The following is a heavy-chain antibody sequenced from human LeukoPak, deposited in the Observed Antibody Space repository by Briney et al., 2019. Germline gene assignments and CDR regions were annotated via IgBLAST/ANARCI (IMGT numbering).Heavy chain of an antibody. D-gene: IGHD5-18*01. CDR1: GFTFNTYT. J-gene: IGHJ4*02. Sequence: PGGSLRLSCAASGFTFNTYTMSWVRQAPGKGLEWVANIKQDGSEKYYVDSVKGRFTISRDNAKNSLYLQMNSLRAEDTAVYYCATYTAMVTYFDYWGQGTLVTVSS. V-gene: IGHV3-7*03. CDR2: IKQDGSEK. CDR3: ATYTAMVTYFDY.